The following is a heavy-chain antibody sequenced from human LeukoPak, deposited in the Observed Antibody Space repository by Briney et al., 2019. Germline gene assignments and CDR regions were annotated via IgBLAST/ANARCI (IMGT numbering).Heavy chain of an antibody. CDR3: ARYWGPYDNSGAYFDY. V-gene: IGHV4-39*01. CDR1: GGSISSSSYY. Sequence: KPLETLSLTCTVSGGSISSSSYYWVWLRQPPGKGLEWIATIHYTGSTYYNPSLKSRVTISVDTSKNQFSLKLSSVTAADTAMYYCARYWGPYDNSGAYFDYWGQGTLVTASS. D-gene: IGHD3-22*01. CDR2: IHYTGST. J-gene: IGHJ4*02.